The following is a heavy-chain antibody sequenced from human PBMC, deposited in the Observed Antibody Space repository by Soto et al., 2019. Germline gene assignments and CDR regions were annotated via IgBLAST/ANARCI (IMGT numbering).Heavy chain of an antibody. V-gene: IGHV4-30-2*01. D-gene: IGHD4-4*01. CDR1: GGSISSGGYS. CDR3: ARAGRYGYSKVSWYFDY. J-gene: IGHJ4*02. CDR2: IYHSGST. Sequence: SETLSLTCAVSGGSISSGGYSWSWIRQPPGKGLEWIGYIYHSGSTYYNPSLKSRVTISVDRSKNQFSLKLSSVTAADTAVYYCARAGRYGYSKVSWYFDYWSQETLATVAS.